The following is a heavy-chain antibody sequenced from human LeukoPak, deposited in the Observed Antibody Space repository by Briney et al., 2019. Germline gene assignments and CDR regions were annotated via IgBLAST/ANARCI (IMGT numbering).Heavy chain of an antibody. J-gene: IGHJ4*02. CDR1: AHTFTSYY. Sequence: ASVKVSCKASAHTFTSYYMHWVRQAPGQGLEWMGIIDPSGGSTRYPQKFQGRVTMTGDTSTSTVYMELSSLRFEDTAVYYCARGSTYCSSISCPMINCDYWGRGTLVTVSS. V-gene: IGHV1-46*01. CDR3: ARGSTYCSSISCPMINCDY. D-gene: IGHD2-2*01. CDR2: IDPSGGST.